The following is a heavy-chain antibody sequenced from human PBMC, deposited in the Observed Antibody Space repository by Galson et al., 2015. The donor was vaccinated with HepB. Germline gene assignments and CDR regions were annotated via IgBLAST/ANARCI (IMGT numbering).Heavy chain of an antibody. CDR1: GFTFSSYA. D-gene: IGHD3-22*01. Sequence: SLRLSCAASGFTFSSYAMSWVRQAPGKGLEWVSAISGSGGSTYYADSVKGRFTISRDNSKNTLYLQMNSLRAEDTAVYYCAKKRVVTMIVVVPYFDYWGQGTLVTVSS. CDR2: ISGSGGST. CDR3: AKKRVVTMIVVVPYFDY. V-gene: IGHV3-23*01. J-gene: IGHJ4*02.